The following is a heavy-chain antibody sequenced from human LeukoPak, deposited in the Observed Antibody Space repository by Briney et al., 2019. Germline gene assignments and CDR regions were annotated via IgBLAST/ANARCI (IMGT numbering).Heavy chain of an antibody. CDR1: GNTLIELS. V-gene: IGHV1-24*01. CDR3: ATYSGSYRGSDY. Sequence: ASVKVSCKVSGNTLIELSMHWVRQAPGKGLEWMGGFDPEDGETIYAQKFQGRVTMTEDTSTDTAYMELGSLRSEDTAVYYCATYSGSYRGSDYWGQGTLVTVSS. J-gene: IGHJ4*02. CDR2: FDPEDGET. D-gene: IGHD1-26*01.